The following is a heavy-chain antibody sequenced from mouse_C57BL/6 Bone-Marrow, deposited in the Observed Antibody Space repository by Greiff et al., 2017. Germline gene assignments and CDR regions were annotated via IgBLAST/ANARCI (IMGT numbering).Heavy chain of an antibody. D-gene: IGHD2-12*01. J-gene: IGHJ2*01. Sequence: VQLQQSGPELVKPGASVKTSCKASGYTFTDYYMNWVKQSHGKSLEWIGDINPNNGGTSYNQKFKGKATLTVDKSSSTAYMELRSLTSEDSAVYYCARSLRFDYWGQGTTLTVSS. CDR3: ARSLRFDY. CDR2: INPNNGGT. V-gene: IGHV1-26*01. CDR1: GYTFTDYY.